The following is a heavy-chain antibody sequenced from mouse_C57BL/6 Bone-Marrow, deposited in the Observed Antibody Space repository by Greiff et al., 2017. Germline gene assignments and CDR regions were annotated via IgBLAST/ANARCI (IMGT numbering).Heavy chain of an antibody. J-gene: IGHJ4*01. V-gene: IGHV1-81*01. CDR1: GYTFTSYG. CDR3: ARCPYCYAMDY. Sequence: QVQLKESGAELARPGASVKLSCKASGYTFTSYGISWVKQRTGQGLEWIGEIYPRSGNTYYNEKFKGKATLTADKSSSTAYMELRSLTSEDSAVYFCARCPYCYAMDYWGQGTSVTVSS. D-gene: IGHD2-10*01. CDR2: IYPRSGNT.